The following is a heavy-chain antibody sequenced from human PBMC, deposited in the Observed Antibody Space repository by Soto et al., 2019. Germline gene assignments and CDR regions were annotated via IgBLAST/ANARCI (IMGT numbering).Heavy chain of an antibody. CDR1: RFTFSSYA. CDR2: ISGSGGST. D-gene: IGHD2-2*01. CDR3: AKDLGYCSSTSCGWFDP. Sequence: EVQLLESGGGLVQPGGSLRLSCAASRFTFSSYAMSWVRQAQGKWLEWVSAISGSGGSTYYADSVKGRFTNSRDNSKNTLYLQMNSLRAEDTAVYYCAKDLGYCSSTSCGWFDPWGQGTLVTVSS. V-gene: IGHV3-23*01. J-gene: IGHJ5*02.